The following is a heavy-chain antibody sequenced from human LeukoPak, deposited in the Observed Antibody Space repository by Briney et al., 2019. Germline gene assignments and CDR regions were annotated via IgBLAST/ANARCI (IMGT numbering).Heavy chain of an antibody. D-gene: IGHD3-10*01. CDR2: INSDGSST. CDR1: GFTFSSYW. J-gene: IGHJ4*02. CDR3: ARDGSARGSGSYVNY. Sequence: PGGSLRLSCAASGFTFSSYWMHWVRQAPGKGLVWVSRINSDGSSTSYADSVKGRFTISRDNAKNTLYLQMNSLRAEDTAVYYCARDGSARGSGSYVNYWGQGTLVTVSS. V-gene: IGHV3-74*01.